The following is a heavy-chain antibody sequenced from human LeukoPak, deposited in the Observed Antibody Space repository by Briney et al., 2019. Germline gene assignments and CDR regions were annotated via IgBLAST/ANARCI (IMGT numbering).Heavy chain of an antibody. J-gene: IGHJ4*02. D-gene: IGHD3-3*01. CDR1: GGSTSSGNYY. V-gene: IGHV4-39*02. Sequence: SETLSLTCTVSGGSTSSGNYYWGWIRQPPGKGLEWIGGISSSGNTYYNPSLKSRITISIDTSKNHFSLKLSSVTAADTAVYYCARLGAGPTYYDFWSGYSSFYFDYWGQGTLVNVSS. CDR2: ISSSGNT. CDR3: ARLGAGPTYYDFWSGYSSFYFDY.